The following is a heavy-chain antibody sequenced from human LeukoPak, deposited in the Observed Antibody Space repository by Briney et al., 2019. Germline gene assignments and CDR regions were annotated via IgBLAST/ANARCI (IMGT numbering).Heavy chain of an antibody. Sequence: SQTLSLTCTVSGGSISSGDYYWSWIRQPPGKGLEWIGYIYYSGSTYYNPSLKSRVTISVDTSKNQFSLKLSSVTDADTAVYYCARVRRSLNWFDSWGQGTLVTVSS. D-gene: IGHD3-3*01. V-gene: IGHV4-30-4*01. CDR2: IYYSGST. CDR1: GGSISSGDYY. CDR3: ARVRRSLNWFDS. J-gene: IGHJ5*01.